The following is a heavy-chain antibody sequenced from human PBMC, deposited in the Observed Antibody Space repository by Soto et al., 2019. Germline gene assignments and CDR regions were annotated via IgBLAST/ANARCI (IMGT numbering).Heavy chain of an antibody. V-gene: IGHV1-8*02. CDR2: MNPNSGNT. CDR1: GYTFTDYA. D-gene: IGHD5-12*01. Sequence: SVKVSCKASGYTFTDYAIHWVRQAPGQGLEWMGWMNPNSGNTGYAQKFQGRVTMTRNTSISTAYMELSSLRSEDTAVYYCARLGQGGYDEFDYWGQGTLVTVSA. CDR3: ARLGQGGYDEFDY. J-gene: IGHJ4*02.